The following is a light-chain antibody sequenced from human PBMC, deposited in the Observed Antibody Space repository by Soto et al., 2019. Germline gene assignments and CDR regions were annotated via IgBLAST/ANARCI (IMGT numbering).Light chain of an antibody. CDR3: HNYDSSPSWT. Sequence: DIQMTESPSSLSVSVGDRVTITCRASQGISGYLAWYQQKPGEVPKLLIFAASALQSGVPSRFSCGGSGTDFTLPITNLQPEDVATYYCHNYDSSPSWTFGQGTRVEIK. CDR1: QGISGY. V-gene: IGKV1-27*01. CDR2: AAS. J-gene: IGKJ1*01.